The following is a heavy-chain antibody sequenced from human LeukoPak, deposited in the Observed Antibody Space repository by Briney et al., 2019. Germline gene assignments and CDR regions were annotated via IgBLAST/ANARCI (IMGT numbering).Heavy chain of an antibody. CDR2: IYYSGNT. CDR1: GGSISSYY. V-gene: IGHV4-59*01. D-gene: IGHD3-3*01. J-gene: IGHJ4*02. CDR3: AREGGFYRPLDY. Sequence: SETLSLTCTVSGGSISSYYWSWIRQPPGKGLEWIGYIYYSGNTNYNPSLKSRVTISVDTSKNQFSLRLSSVTAADTAVYYCAREGGFYRPLDYSGQGTLVTVSS.